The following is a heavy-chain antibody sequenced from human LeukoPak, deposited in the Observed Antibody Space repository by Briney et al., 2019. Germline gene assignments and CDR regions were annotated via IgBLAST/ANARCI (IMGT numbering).Heavy chain of an antibody. CDR1: GFTFSRYD. Sequence: GGSLRLSCAASGFTFSRYDMNWVRQAPRPGLEWVSSIINSVSFMYYADSVKGRFTISRDNAKNSLHLQMNSLRAEDTAVYYCASQGGFDDWGQGTLVTVSS. V-gene: IGHV3-21*01. CDR2: IINSVSFM. CDR3: ASQGGFDD. D-gene: IGHD2-15*01. J-gene: IGHJ4*02.